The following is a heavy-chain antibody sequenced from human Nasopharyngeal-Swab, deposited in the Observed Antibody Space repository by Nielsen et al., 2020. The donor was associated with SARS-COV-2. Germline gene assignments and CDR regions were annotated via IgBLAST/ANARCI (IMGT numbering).Heavy chain of an antibody. J-gene: IGHJ4*02. Sequence: WVRQAPGQGLEWMGIINPSGGSTSYAQKFQGRVTMTRDTYTSTVYMELSSLRSEDTAVYYCARDGSRDIVVVVAATTSCYFDYWGQGTLVTVSS. V-gene: IGHV1-46*01. D-gene: IGHD2-15*01. CDR2: INPSGGST. CDR3: ARDGSRDIVVVVAATTSCYFDY.